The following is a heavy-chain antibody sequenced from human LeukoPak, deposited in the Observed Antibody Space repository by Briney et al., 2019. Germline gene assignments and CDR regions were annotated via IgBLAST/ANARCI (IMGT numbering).Heavy chain of an antibody. CDR1: GGSISSSDYY. CDR2: IYYSGST. D-gene: IGHD1-26*01. CDR3: ASLRERSYYARGFDY. Sequence: SETLSLTCTVSGGSISSSDYYWGWIRQPPGKGLEWIGSIYYSGSTYYNPSLKSRVTISVDTSKKQFSLKLSSVTAADTAVYYCASLRERSYYARGFDYWGQGTLVTVSS. J-gene: IGHJ4*02. V-gene: IGHV4-39*01.